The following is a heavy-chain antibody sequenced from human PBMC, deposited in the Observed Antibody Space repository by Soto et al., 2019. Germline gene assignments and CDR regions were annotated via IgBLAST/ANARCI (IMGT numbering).Heavy chain of an antibody. D-gene: IGHD4-17*01. J-gene: IGHJ6*03. CDR1: GGSISSFY. CDR2: VASSGST. CDR3: ARENGVYNDYYYPLDV. Sequence: QVQLQESGPGLLKPSETLSLTCTLSGGSISSFYWSWIRQPPGKGLEWIGYVASSGSTNYNPSLGSRRTISVDTSKNQFALGLSSVTAADTAIDYCARENGVYNDYYYPLDVWGKGTTVTVSS. V-gene: IGHV4-59*01.